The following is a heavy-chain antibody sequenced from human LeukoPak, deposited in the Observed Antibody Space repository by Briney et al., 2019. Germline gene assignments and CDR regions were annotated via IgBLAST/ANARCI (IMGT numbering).Heavy chain of an antibody. CDR1: GYTFSRYD. D-gene: IGHD3-22*01. CDR3: ARVRYDSSGYYH. J-gene: IGHJ5*02. V-gene: IGHV1-8*01. CDR2: IHSNRGNT. Sequence: GATVKVSRKASGYTFSRYDITGARQASGQGREWRGWIHSNRGNTAYAQKFQGRVTMTRNTSISTAYMELSSLRSEDTAVYYCARVRYDSSGYYHWGQGTLVTVSS.